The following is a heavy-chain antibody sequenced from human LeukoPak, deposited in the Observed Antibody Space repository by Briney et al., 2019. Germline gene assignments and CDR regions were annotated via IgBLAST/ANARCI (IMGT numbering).Heavy chain of an antibody. V-gene: IGHV4-31*03. Sequence: PSQTLSFTCTVSGGSISSGGYYWSWIRQHPGKGLEWIGYIYYSGSTYYNPSLKSRVTISVDTSKNQFSLKLSSVTAADTAVYYCARYAVVPAAIMAFDIWGQGTMVTVSS. CDR2: IYYSGST. D-gene: IGHD2-2*01. J-gene: IGHJ3*02. CDR3: ARYAVVPAAIMAFDI. CDR1: GGSISSGGYY.